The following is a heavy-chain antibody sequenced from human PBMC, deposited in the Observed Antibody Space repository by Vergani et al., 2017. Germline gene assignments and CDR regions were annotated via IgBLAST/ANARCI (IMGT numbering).Heavy chain of an antibody. V-gene: IGHV3-30*03. CDR2: ISYDGTQK. J-gene: IGHJ1*01. CDR1: GFTPSYYG. Sequence: QVHLVESGGGVVQPGRSLRLSCVVSGFTPSYYGMHWVRQAPGKGLEWVAVISYDGTQKYYADFGKGRFTISRDNSKSTIYLQMNSLRTEDTAVYYCATKSCVTPGCQIGYFREWGQGTLVTVSS. CDR3: ATKSCVTPGCQIGYFRE. D-gene: IGHD6-13*01.